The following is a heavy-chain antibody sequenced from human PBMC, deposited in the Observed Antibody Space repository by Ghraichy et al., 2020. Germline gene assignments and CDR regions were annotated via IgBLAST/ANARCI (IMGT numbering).Heavy chain of an antibody. CDR2: INHSGST. CDR1: GGSFSHYY. Sequence: SETLSLTCAVYGGSFSHYYWSWIRQPPGKGLEGMGEINHSGSTNYNPSLKSRVTISVDTSKNQFSLKLTSVTAADTAVYYCARAKHTGNYYYYYGMDVWGQGTTVTVSS. V-gene: IGHV4-34*01. J-gene: IGHJ6*02. CDR3: ARAKHTGNYYYYYGMDV. D-gene: IGHD1-26*01.